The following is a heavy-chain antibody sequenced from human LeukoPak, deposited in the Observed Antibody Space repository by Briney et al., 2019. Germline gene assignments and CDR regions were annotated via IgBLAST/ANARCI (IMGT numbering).Heavy chain of an antibody. J-gene: IGHJ5*02. CDR3: ACSMVRGVSWWFDP. Sequence: SETLSLTCTVSGGSISSGTYYWGWIRQPPGKGLEWIGSIYYSGSTYYNPSLKSRVTISVDTSKNQFSLKLSSVTAADTAVYYCACSMVRGVSWWFDPWGQGTLVTVSS. V-gene: IGHV4-39*07. D-gene: IGHD3-10*01. CDR2: IYYSGST. CDR1: GGSISSGTYY.